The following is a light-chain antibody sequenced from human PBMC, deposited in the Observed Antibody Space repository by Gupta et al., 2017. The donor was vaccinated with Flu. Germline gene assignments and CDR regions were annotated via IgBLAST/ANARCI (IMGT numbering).Light chain of an antibody. Sequence: SALTQPASVSGSPGQSITISCTGSSSDVGGYKSVSWYQHQPGKAPKLMIFEVSNRPSGVSNRFSGSKYGTTASLTITGLQAEEEADYYCSSDTNTNTLVVFGGGTKLTVL. V-gene: IGLV2-14*01. CDR3: SSDTNTNTLVV. CDR1: SSDVGGYKS. CDR2: EVS. J-gene: IGLJ3*02.